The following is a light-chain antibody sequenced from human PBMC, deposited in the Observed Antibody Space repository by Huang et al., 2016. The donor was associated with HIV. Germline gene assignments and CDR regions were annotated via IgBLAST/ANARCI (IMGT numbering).Light chain of an antibody. Sequence: DIIMTQSPDSLAVSLGERATLNCRSSQSVYSSSTSKDYMAWFQQKPGQPPRLLLFWASTREAGVPDRFSGSGSGTHVTLTIANLEAEDAAIYYCQQYYSSPQTFGQGTRVEVK. V-gene: IGKV4-1*01. CDR2: WAS. CDR3: QQYYSSPQT. CDR1: QSVYSSSTSKDY. J-gene: IGKJ1*01.